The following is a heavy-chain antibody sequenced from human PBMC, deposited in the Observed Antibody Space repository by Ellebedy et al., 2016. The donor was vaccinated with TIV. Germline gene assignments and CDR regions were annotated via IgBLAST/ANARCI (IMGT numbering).Heavy chain of an antibody. CDR1: GGTFSSYA. V-gene: IGHV1-18*01. D-gene: IGHD2-8*02. CDR3: ARDTEFDY. J-gene: IGHJ4*02. Sequence: ASVKVSXXASGGTFSSYAISWVRQAPGQGLEWMGWISAYNGNTNYAQKLQGRVTMTTDTSTSTAYMELRSLRSDDTAVYYCARDTEFDYWGQGTLVTVSS. CDR2: ISAYNGNT.